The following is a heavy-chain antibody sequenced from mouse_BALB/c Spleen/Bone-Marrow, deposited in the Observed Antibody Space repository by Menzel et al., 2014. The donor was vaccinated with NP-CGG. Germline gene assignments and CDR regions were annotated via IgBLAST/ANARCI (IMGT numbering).Heavy chain of an antibody. Sequence: DVKLVESGGGLVQPGGSLKLSCAASGFTFSNYGMSWVRQTPDKRLELVATINGNGGSTYYPDSVKGRFTISRDTAKNTLYLQMCSLKSEETAMYYCVRGNYGNYVDYFDFWGQGTTLTVSS. D-gene: IGHD2-1*01. V-gene: IGHV5-6-3*01. CDR2: INGNGGST. CDR3: VRGNYGNYVDYFDF. CDR1: GFTFSNYG. J-gene: IGHJ2*01.